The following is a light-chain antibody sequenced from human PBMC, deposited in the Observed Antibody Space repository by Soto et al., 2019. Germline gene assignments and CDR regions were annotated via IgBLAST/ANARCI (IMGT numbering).Light chain of an antibody. CDR1: QTISSW. V-gene: IGKV1-5*03. CDR3: QRYNSYSEV. Sequence: DIQMTQSPSTLSGSVGDRVTITCRASQTISSWLAWYQQTPGKAPKLLIYKASTLKSGFPSRFSGSGSGTEFTLAISSMQPDDFATYYCQRYNSYSEVFGQGTKV. CDR2: KAS. J-gene: IGKJ1*01.